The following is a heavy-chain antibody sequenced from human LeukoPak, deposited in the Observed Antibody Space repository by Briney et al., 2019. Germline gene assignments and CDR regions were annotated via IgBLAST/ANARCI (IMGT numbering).Heavy chain of an antibody. V-gene: IGHV3-15*01. J-gene: IGHJ4*02. CDR2: IKSKTDGCTT. CDR3: QGGRF. D-gene: IGHD1-26*01. Sequence: PGGSLRLSCSASGFTFTNAWMSWVRQAPGKGLEWVGRIKSKTDGCTTDYAAPVKGRFSISRDDSKNTLYLQMNSLKSEDTAVYYCQGGRFWGQGTLVTVSS. CDR1: GFTFTNAW.